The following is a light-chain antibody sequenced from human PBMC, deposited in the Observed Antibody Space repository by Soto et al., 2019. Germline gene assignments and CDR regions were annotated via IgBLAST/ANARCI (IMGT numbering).Light chain of an antibody. CDR3: QQFSSYPLT. J-gene: IGKJ4*01. CDR1: QTVRNNY. CDR2: DAS. Sequence: ALTESRGTVSLSPVGMATLSCMASQTVRNNYLAWYQQKPGQAPRLLIYDASRRATGIPDRFSGGGSGTDFPLTISRLEPEDFAVYYCQQFSSYPLTFGGGTKVDIK. V-gene: IGKV3-20*01.